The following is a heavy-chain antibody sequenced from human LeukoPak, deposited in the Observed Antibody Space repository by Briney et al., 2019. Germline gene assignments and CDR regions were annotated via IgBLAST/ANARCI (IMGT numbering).Heavy chain of an antibody. V-gene: IGHV3-7*01. Sequence: GGSLRLSCEVSGFSFSTYWMSWVRQAPGKGLEWVGQTNEHETEKYYGDAVRGRFTIYRDNAKNSLYLQMNSLRPEDTAVYYCAKAPAPNFERFDYWGQGTLVTVSS. CDR2: TNEHETEK. CDR3: AKAPAPNFERFDY. D-gene: IGHD1-1*01. CDR1: GFSFSTYW. J-gene: IGHJ4*02.